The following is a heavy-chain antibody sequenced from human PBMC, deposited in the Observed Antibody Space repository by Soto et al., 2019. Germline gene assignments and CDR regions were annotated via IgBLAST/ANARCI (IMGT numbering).Heavy chain of an antibody. J-gene: IGHJ6*01. CDR3: ASSSLYGRDG. Sequence: PSETLSLTCSVSGGSISSGYYYWSWIRQPPGKGLEWIGNIYYSGNTYYNPSPKSRLIISIDTSKNHFSLKVGSPTAADTAVYYCASSSLYGRDGWGRGATVSGCS. CDR1: GGSISSGYYY. CDR2: IYYSGNT. V-gene: IGHV4-30-4*01.